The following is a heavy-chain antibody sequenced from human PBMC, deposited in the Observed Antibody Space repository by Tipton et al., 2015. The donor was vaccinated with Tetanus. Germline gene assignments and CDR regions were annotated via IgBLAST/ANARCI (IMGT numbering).Heavy chain of an antibody. CDR3: ARGYAGGAWDV. D-gene: IGHD2-2*01. Sequence: GLVKPSQTLSVTCVISGDRLSSDIAAWYWIRQSPSRGLEWLGRTYYRSKWSNDYAVSVKIRVTITSDTSKNQFSLQLGSVTPEDTAVYYCARGYAGGAWDVCGQGNLVTVSS. CDR2: TYYRSKWSN. CDR1: GDRLSSDIAA. J-gene: IGHJ4*02. V-gene: IGHV6-1*01.